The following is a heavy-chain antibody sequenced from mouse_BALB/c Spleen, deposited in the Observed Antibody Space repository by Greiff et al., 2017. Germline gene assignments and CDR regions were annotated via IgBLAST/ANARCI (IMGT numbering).Heavy chain of an antibody. Sequence: QVQLQQSGPELVKPGASVKMSCKASGYTFTSYYIHWVKQRPGQGLEWIGWIYPGDGSTKYNEKFKGKTTLTADKSSSTAYMLLSSLTSEDSAIYFCASRGITTVVGAMDYWGQGTSVTVSS. D-gene: IGHD1-1*01. CDR2: IYPGDGST. J-gene: IGHJ4*01. CDR3: ASRGITTVVGAMDY. CDR1: GYTFTSYY. V-gene: IGHV1S56*01.